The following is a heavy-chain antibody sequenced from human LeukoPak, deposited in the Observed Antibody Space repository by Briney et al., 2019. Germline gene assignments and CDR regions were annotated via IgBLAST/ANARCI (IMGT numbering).Heavy chain of an antibody. CDR2: ISGSGSST. Sequence: QPGGSLRLSCAASGFTFSSYAMSWVRQVPGKGLEWVSSISGSGSSTYYADSVKGRFNISRDNSKNTLDLQLSNLRAEDTAIYFCVRAGPYAYPSRGWFDSWGQGTLVSVSS. D-gene: IGHD2-2*01. J-gene: IGHJ5*01. CDR1: GFTFSSYA. V-gene: IGHV3-23*01. CDR3: VRAGPYAYPSRGWFDS.